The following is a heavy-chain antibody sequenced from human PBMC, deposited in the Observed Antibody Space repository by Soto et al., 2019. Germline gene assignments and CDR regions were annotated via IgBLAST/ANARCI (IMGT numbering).Heavy chain of an antibody. CDR1: GFTFSSYW. V-gene: IGHV3-7*01. Sequence: GGSLRLSCAASGFTFSSYWMSWVRQAPGKGLEWVANIKQDGSEKYYVDSVKGRFTISRDNAKNSLYLQMNSLRAEDTAVYYCARVIGTTPPYYFDYWGQGTLVTVSS. D-gene: IGHD1-26*01. J-gene: IGHJ4*02. CDR3: ARVIGTTPPYYFDY. CDR2: IKQDGSEK.